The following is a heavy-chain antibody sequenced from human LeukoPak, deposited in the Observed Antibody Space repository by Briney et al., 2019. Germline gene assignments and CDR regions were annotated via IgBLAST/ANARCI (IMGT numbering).Heavy chain of an antibody. CDR2: ISGSGGST. CDR3: AKSHSFYDPKPPYDY. D-gene: IGHD5/OR15-5a*01. Sequence: GGSLRLSCAASGLTFSSYAMSWVRQAPGKGLEWVSAISGSGGSTYYADSVKGRFTISRDNSKNTLYLQMNSLRAEDTAVYYCAKSHSFYDPKPPYDYWGQGTLVTVSS. CDR1: GLTFSSYA. J-gene: IGHJ4*02. V-gene: IGHV3-23*01.